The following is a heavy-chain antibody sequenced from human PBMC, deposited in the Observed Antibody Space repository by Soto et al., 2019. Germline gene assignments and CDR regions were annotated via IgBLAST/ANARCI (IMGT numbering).Heavy chain of an antibody. CDR3: AREGEEDY. V-gene: IGHV3-53*01. J-gene: IGHJ4*02. CDR1: GFTVRDNY. D-gene: IGHD1-26*01. CDR2: ISNDGNT. Sequence: EVQLVESGGGLIQPGGSLRLSCAASGFTVRDNYMTWVRQAPGKGLEWVSVISNDGNTYYADSVKGRFTISRDNSKNTLYLKMNSLRADDTALYYCAREGEEDYWGQGTLVTVSS.